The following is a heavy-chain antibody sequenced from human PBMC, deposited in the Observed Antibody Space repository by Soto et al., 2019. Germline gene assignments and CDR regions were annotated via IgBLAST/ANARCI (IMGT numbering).Heavy chain of an antibody. CDR2: ISAYNGNT. CDR1: GYTFTSYG. CDR3: ARAVMDYYDSSGYWGIWFDP. D-gene: IGHD3-22*01. Sequence: ASVKVSCKASGYTFTSYGISWLRQAPGQGLEWMGWISAYNGNTNYAQKLQGRVTMTTDTSTSTAYMELRSLRSDDTAVYYCARAVMDYYDSSGYWGIWFDPWGQGTLVTVSS. V-gene: IGHV1-18*04. J-gene: IGHJ5*02.